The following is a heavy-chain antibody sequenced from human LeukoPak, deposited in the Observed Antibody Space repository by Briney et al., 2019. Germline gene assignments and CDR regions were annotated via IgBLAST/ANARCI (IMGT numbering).Heavy chain of an antibody. Sequence: GGSLRLSCAASGFTFSSYAMSWVRQAPGKGLEWVSAISGSGGSTYYADSVKGRFTISRDNSRNTLYLQMNSLGAEDTAVYYCAKDQTQLVYVSDYWGQGTLVTVSS. J-gene: IGHJ4*02. V-gene: IGHV3-23*01. CDR1: GFTFSSYA. D-gene: IGHD6-13*01. CDR3: AKDQTQLVYVSDY. CDR2: ISGSGGST.